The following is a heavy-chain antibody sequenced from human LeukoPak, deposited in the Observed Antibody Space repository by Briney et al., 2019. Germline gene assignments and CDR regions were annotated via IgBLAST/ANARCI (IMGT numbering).Heavy chain of an antibody. Sequence: PGRSLRLSCAASGFLFGDYAMHWVRQAPGKGLEWGGGINWRSDAVGYADSVKGRFAISRDNAKNSLYLQMNSLRGDDTALYYCAGASRSSSCYGGACYFYYMDVWGKGTTVTVSS. J-gene: IGHJ6*03. V-gene: IGHV3-9*01. CDR3: AGASRSSSCYGGACYFYYMDV. D-gene: IGHD2-2*01. CDR1: GFLFGDYA. CDR2: INWRSDAV.